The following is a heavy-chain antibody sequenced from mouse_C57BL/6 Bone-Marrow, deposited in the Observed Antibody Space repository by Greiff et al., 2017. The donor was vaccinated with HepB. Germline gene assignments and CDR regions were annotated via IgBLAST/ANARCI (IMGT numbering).Heavy chain of an antibody. Sequence: QVQLKESGPGLVAPSQSLSITCTVSGFSLTSYAISWVRQPPGKGLEWLGVIWTGGGTNYNSALKSRLSISKDNSKSQVFLKMNSLQTDDTARYYCARNTPPYYGSSSHFDYWGQGTTLTVSS. V-gene: IGHV2-9-1*01. CDR2: IWTGGGT. CDR3: ARNTPPYYGSSSHFDY. CDR1: GFSLTSYA. J-gene: IGHJ2*01. D-gene: IGHD1-1*01.